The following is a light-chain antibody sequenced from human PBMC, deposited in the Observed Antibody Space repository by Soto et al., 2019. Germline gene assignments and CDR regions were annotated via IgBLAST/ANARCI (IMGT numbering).Light chain of an antibody. CDR1: QSINSRY. CDR3: QQFGSSPGCT. J-gene: IGKJ3*01. Sequence: EIVLTQSPGTLSLSPGERATLSCRASQSINSRYLAWYQQKPGQAPRLLIYGASSRATGIPDRFSGSGSGTDITLTISRLEPADFAVYYCQQFGSSPGCTFGPGTKVDIK. CDR2: GAS. V-gene: IGKV3-20*01.